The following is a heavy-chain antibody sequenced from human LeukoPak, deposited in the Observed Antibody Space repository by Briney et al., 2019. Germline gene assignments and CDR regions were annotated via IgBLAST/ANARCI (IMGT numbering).Heavy chain of an antibody. Sequence: GASVKVSCKASGYTFTSYDINWVRQATGQGLEWMGWMNPNSGNTGYAQKLQGRVTMTRNTSISTAYMELSSLRSEDTAVYYCARAGRRGATREDAFDIWGQGTMVTVSS. CDR2: MNPNSGNT. J-gene: IGHJ3*02. D-gene: IGHD1-26*01. CDR3: ARAGRRGATREDAFDI. CDR1: GYTFTSYD. V-gene: IGHV1-8*01.